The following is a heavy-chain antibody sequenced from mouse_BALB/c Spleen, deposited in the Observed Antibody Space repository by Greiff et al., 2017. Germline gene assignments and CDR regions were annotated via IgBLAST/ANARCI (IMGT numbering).Heavy chain of an antibody. V-gene: IGHV5-6-5*01. D-gene: IGHD1-1*01. J-gene: IGHJ3*01. CDR2: ISSGGST. CDR3: AREGYGSSSAWFAY. Sequence: EVQLVESGGGLVKPGGSLKLSCAASGFTFSSYAMSWVRQTPEKRLEWVASISSGGSTYYPDSVKGRFTISRDNARNILYLQMSSLRSEDTAMYYCAREGYGSSSAWFAYWGQGTLVTVSA. CDR1: GFTFSSYA.